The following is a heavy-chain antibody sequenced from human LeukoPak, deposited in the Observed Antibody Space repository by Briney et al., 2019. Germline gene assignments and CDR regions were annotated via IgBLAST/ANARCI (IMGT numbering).Heavy chain of an antibody. J-gene: IGHJ4*02. CDR1: GGTFSSYA. V-gene: IGHV1-69*04. Sequence: ASVKVSCKASGGTFSSYAISWVRQAPGRGLEWMGRIIPIFGIANYAQKFQGRVTITADKSTSTAYMELSSPRSEDTAVYYCAILPSGDGYANFDYWGQGTLVTVSS. CDR2: IIPIFGIA. CDR3: AILPSGDGYANFDY. D-gene: IGHD5-24*01.